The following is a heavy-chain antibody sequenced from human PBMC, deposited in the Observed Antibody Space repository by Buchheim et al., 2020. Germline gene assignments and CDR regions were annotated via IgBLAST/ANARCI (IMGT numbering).Heavy chain of an antibody. V-gene: IGHV3-33*01. D-gene: IGHD3-22*01. CDR3: ARDRIGYYDSSGSFDY. Sequence: QVQLVESGGGVVQPGRSLRLSCAASGFTFSSYGMHWVRQAPGKGLEWVAVIWYDGSNKYYADSVKGRFTISRDNSKKTLYLQMNSLRAEDTAVYYCARDRIGYYDSSGSFDYWGQGTL. CDR2: IWYDGSNK. J-gene: IGHJ4*02. CDR1: GFTFSSYG.